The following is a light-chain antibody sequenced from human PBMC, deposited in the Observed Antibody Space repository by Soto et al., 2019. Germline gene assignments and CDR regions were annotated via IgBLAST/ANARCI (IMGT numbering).Light chain of an antibody. V-gene: IGKV3-20*01. CDR3: QQYGRSPLVT. CDR2: GAS. Sequence: EIVLTQSPGTLSLSPGERATLSCRASQSVSSSYLAWYQQKPGQAPRLLIYGASSRATGIPDRFSGSGSGTDFTLTISRLEPEDFAMYYCQQYGRSPLVTFGQGTGLEIK. J-gene: IGKJ5*01. CDR1: QSVSSSY.